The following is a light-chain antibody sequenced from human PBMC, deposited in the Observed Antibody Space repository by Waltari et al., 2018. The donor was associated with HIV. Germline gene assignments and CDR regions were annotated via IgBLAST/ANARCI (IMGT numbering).Light chain of an antibody. CDR3: AAWDDSLSGRGV. J-gene: IGLJ3*02. CDR1: SSNIGSNY. CDR2: WNN. V-gene: IGLV1-47*01. Sequence: QSVLTQPPSASGTPGQRVTISCSGSSSNIGSNYVYWYQQLPGTAPKLLIYWNNQPPSGVPDRFLGSKSGTPACLAISGLRSEDEADYYCAAWDDSLSGRGVFGGGTKLTVL.